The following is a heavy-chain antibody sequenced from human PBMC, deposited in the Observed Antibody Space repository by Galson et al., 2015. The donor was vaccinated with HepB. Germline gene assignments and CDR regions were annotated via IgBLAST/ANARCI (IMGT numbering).Heavy chain of an antibody. J-gene: IGHJ3*02. CDR2: IRYDGTNR. Sequence: SLRLSCAASRFTFSNYGLQWVRQAPGKGLKWVTFIRYDGTNRFYADSVKGRFTVSRDNSKNTLFLQMNSLRPEDTAVYYCGRANWGSWQGFDIWGQGTLVTVSS. CDR1: RFTFSNYG. V-gene: IGHV3-30*02. CDR3: GRANWGSWQGFDI. D-gene: IGHD7-27*01.